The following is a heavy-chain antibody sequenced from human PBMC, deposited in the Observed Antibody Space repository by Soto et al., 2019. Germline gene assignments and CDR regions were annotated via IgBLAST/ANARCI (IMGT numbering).Heavy chain of an antibody. V-gene: IGHV1-2*06. CDR2: IKPDSGDT. CDR3: ARGLRDGNFDF. Sequence: QVQLVQSGAEVRRPGASVKVSCKTSGYTFSAYYIHCIRQAPGQGLEWMGQIKPDSGDTLYAPRFQDRVALTRDTSLTTSYMDLSSLRSDDTAFYFCARGLRDGNFDFWGQGALVTVSS. J-gene: IGHJ4*02. D-gene: IGHD4-17*01. CDR1: GYTFSAYY.